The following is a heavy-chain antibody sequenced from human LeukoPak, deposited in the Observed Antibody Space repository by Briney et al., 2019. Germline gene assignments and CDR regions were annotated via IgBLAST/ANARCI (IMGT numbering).Heavy chain of an antibody. Sequence: GASVKVSCKASGYSFSDYYIHWVRQAPGQGLEWMGWINPKSGSTKYVQKFQGRVTMTRDTSTSTVYMELSSLRSEDTAVYYCARVNTAMAKYYFDYWGQGTLVTVSS. D-gene: IGHD5-18*01. CDR1: GYSFSDYY. J-gene: IGHJ4*02. V-gene: IGHV1-2*02. CDR3: ARVNTAMAKYYFDY. CDR2: INPKSGST.